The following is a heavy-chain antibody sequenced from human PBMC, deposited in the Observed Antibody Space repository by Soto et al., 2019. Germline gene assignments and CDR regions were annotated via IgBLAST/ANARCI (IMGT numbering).Heavy chain of an antibody. CDR3: ARASEDYGDYPINYFDY. CDR2: INHSGST. D-gene: IGHD4-17*01. Sequence: ASETLSLTCAVYGGSFSGYYWSWIRQPPGKGLEWIGEINHSGSTNYNPSLKSRVTISVDTSKNQFSLKLNSVTAADTAVYYCARASEDYGDYPINYFDYWGQGTLVTVSS. CDR1: GGSFSGYY. V-gene: IGHV4-34*01. J-gene: IGHJ4*02.